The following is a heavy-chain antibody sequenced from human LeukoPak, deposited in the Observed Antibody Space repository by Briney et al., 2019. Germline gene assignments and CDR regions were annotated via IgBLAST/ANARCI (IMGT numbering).Heavy chain of an antibody. CDR2: IYTSGST. V-gene: IGHV4-4*07. Sequence: SETLSLTCTVSGGSISTFYWAWIRQPPGKGLEWIGCIYTSGSTNYNPSLKSRVTMSVDTSKNQFSLKLSSVTAADTAVYYCASGVYGDYAYSDAFDIWGQGTMVTVSS. J-gene: IGHJ3*02. CDR3: ASGVYGDYAYSDAFDI. CDR1: GGSISTFY. D-gene: IGHD4-17*01.